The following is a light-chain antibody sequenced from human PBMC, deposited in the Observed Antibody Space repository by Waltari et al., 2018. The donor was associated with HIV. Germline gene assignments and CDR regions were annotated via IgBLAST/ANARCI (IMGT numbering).Light chain of an antibody. J-gene: IGLJ3*02. V-gene: IGLV1-40*01. CDR2: DNN. Sequence: QSVLTQPPSVSGAPGQRVTISCTGSSSNIGAGSDVHWYQQLPGTAPKLLIYDNNNRPYGVPDRVSGSKSATSASLAITGLQAEDEADYYCQSYDSGLRVFGGGTKLTVL. CDR1: SSNIGAGSD. CDR3: QSYDSGLRV.